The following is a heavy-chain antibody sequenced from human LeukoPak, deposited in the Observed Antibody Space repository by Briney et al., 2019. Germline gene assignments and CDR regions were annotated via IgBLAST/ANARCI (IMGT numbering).Heavy chain of an antibody. J-gene: IGHJ6*03. V-gene: IGHV1-2*02. CDR1: GYTFTSYG. CDR3: ARDSGKGYWFGNHYYYYYMDV. Sequence: ASVKVSCKASGYTFTSYGISWVRQAPGQGLEWMGWINPNSGGTNYAQKFQGRVTMTRDTSISTAYMELSRLRSDDTAVYYCARDSGKGYWFGNHYYYYYMDVWGKGTTVTISS. CDR2: INPNSGGT. D-gene: IGHD3-10*01.